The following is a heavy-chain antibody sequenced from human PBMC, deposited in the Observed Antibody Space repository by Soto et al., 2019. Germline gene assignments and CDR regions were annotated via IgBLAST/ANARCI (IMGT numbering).Heavy chain of an antibody. CDR3: ARDKMVDSFGLGTFDL. Sequence: GGSLRLSCEASGFDFSSYAMSWVRQAPVKGLEWVSGIGGSGDNIYYAESVKGRFTISRDNSKNTTYLEMNRVRGEDTAVYYCARDKMVDSFGLGTFDLWGQGTAVTVSS. D-gene: IGHD3-10*01. CDR1: GFDFSSYA. J-gene: IGHJ5*02. V-gene: IGHV3-23*01. CDR2: IGGSGDNI.